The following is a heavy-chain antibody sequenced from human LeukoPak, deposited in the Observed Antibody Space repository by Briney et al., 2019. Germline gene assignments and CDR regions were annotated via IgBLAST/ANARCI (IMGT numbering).Heavy chain of an antibody. V-gene: IGHV5-51*01. Sequence: GESLKISCKGSGYSFTSYWIGWVRQMPGKGLEWMGIIYPGDSDTRYSPSFQGQVTISADKSISTAYLQWSSLKASDTAMYYCASRGVVVPAANDAFDIWGQGTMVTVSS. CDR3: ASRGVVVPAANDAFDI. J-gene: IGHJ3*02. D-gene: IGHD2-2*01. CDR2: IYPGDSDT. CDR1: GYSFTSYW.